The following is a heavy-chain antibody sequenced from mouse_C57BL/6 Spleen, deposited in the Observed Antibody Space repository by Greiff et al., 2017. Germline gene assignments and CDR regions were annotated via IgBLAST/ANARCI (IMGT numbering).Heavy chain of an antibody. J-gene: IGHJ2*01. D-gene: IGHD2-1*01. Sequence: VQLQQPGAELVRPGSSVKLSCKASGYTFTSYWMHWVKQRPIQGLEWIGNIDPSDSETHYNQKFKDKATLTVDKSSSTAYMQLSGLTSEDSAVYYCARRGGNYHFDYWGQGTTLTVSS. V-gene: IGHV1-52*01. CDR3: ARRGGNYHFDY. CDR2: IDPSDSET. CDR1: GYTFTSYW.